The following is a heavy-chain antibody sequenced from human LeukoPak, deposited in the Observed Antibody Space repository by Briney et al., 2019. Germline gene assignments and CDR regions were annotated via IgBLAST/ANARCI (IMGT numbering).Heavy chain of an antibody. CDR2: IKQDGSDK. Sequence: GGSLRLTCTASGFTFSDYWMSWVRQAPGKGPKWVANIKQDGSDKYYVDSVKGRFTISRDNAKNALYLQVNSLRPEDTAVYYCARGEFAWIQGSYGMNVWGQGTTVTVSS. CDR3: ARGEFAWIQGSYGMNV. D-gene: IGHD5-18*01. V-gene: IGHV3-7*01. J-gene: IGHJ6*02. CDR1: GFTFSDYW.